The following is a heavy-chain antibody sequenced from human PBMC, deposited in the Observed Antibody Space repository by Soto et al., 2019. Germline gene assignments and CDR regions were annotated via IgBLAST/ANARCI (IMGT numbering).Heavy chain of an antibody. Sequence: EVQLLESGGGLVQPGGSLRLSCVASGFTFSSYAMSWVRQAPGKGLEWVSAISGSGGTTYYADSVKGRFTISRDNSKNTLYKQMNSLRAEDTALYYCAIYCVSPNYSGSHYYGMKVWGQGTTVTVSS. V-gene: IGHV3-23*01. CDR3: AIYCVSPNYSGSHYYGMKV. CDR1: GFTFSSYA. D-gene: IGHD2-2*01. CDR2: ISGSGGTT. J-gene: IGHJ6*02.